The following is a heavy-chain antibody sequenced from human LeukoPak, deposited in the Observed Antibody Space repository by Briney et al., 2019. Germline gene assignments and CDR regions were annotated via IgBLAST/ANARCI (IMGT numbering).Heavy chain of an antibody. V-gene: IGHV3-48*02. Sequence: PGGSLRLSCAASGFTFSGYSINWVRQAPGKGLEWGSYISSSSSTIYYAESVQSRFHISRDNAKSSLYLQMNSLRDEDTAVYYCAIFRSIAAAGDLSDYWGQGTLVTVSS. CDR3: AIFRSIAAAGDLSDY. J-gene: IGHJ4*02. D-gene: IGHD6-13*01. CDR2: ISSSSSTI. CDR1: GFTFSGYS.